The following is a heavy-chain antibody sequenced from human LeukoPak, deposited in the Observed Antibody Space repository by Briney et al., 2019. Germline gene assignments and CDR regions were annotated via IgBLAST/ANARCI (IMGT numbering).Heavy chain of an antibody. CDR1: GYTFTSYD. D-gene: IGHD3-10*01. CDR2: MNPNSGNT. Sequence: ASVKLSCEASGYTFTSYDINWVRQATGQGPEWMGWMNPNSGNTGYAQQFQGRVTMTRTTSTSTAHMELSSLRSDDTAVYYCARGWFGQLLQDYWGQGTLVTVSS. V-gene: IGHV1-8*01. CDR3: ARGWFGQLLQDY. J-gene: IGHJ4*02.